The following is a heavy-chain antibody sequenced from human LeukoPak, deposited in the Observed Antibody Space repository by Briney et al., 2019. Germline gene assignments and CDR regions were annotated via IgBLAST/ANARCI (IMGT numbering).Heavy chain of an antibody. D-gene: IGHD4-23*01. CDR3: AKDSGFGGMRYYYFDF. J-gene: IGHJ4*02. CDR1: GFTFSSYS. V-gene: IGHV3-48*01. Sequence: GGSLRLSCAASGFTFSSYSMNWVRQAPGKGLEWVSYISSSSSNIYYADSVKGRFTISRDNSKNTLYLQMNSLRGDDTALYYCAKDSGFGGMRYYYFDFWGQGTLVTVSS. CDR2: ISSSSSNI.